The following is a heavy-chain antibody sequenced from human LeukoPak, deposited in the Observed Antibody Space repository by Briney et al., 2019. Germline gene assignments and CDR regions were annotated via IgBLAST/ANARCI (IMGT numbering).Heavy chain of an antibody. CDR1: GGSISSYY. V-gene: IGHV4-59*08. CDR2: IYYSGST. CDR3: ARQRGVTRAFDI. D-gene: IGHD3-10*01. J-gene: IGHJ3*02. Sequence: SETLSLTCTVSGGSISSYYWSWIRQPPGKGLELIGYIYYSGSTNYNPSLKSRVPISVDTSKNQFSLNLSSVTAADTAVYYCARQRGVTRAFDIWGQGTVVTVSS.